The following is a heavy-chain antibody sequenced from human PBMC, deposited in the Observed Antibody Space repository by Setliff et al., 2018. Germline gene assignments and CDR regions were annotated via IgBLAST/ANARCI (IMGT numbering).Heavy chain of an antibody. CDR3: GRGFSRTEGWGNWFDP. CDR2: IYDSGSS. CDR1: GGPVSNSGFF. D-gene: IGHD3-3*02. V-gene: IGHV4-39*01. J-gene: IGHJ5*02. Sequence: ASETLSLTCTVSGGPVSNSGFFWGWLRKAPGKGREWIGNIYDSGSSNYNASLKSRLIIKRDTSKNQISRKLTSVTAADTAVYYCGRGFSRTEGWGNWFDPWGQGILVTVSS.